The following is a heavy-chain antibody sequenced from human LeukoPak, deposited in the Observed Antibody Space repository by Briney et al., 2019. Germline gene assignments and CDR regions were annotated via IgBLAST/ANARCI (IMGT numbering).Heavy chain of an antibody. CDR3: ARDPASAAGTEYDY. CDR1: GFTFSSYA. V-gene: IGHV3-23*01. D-gene: IGHD6-13*01. CDR2: ISGGGAGT. J-gene: IGHJ4*02. Sequence: PGGSLRLSCAASGFTFSSYAMSWVRQAPGKGLEWVSSISGGGAGTYYPDSVKGRFTISRDNSRNTLYLQMNSLRAEDTAVYYCARDPASAAGTEYDYWGQGTLVTVSS.